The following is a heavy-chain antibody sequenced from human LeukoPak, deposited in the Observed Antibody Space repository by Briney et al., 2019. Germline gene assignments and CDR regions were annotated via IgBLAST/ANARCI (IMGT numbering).Heavy chain of an antibody. D-gene: IGHD4-23*01. J-gene: IGHJ5*01. CDR2: IYYSGST. CDR3: ARNHGGWFDS. CDR1: GGSISSYY. Sequence: SETLSLTCTVSGGSISSYYWSWIRQPPGKGLEWIGYIYYSGSTKYNPSLKSRVTISVDTSKNQFSLKLNSVTAADTAAYYCARNHGGWFDSWGQGTLVTVSS. V-gene: IGHV4-59*01.